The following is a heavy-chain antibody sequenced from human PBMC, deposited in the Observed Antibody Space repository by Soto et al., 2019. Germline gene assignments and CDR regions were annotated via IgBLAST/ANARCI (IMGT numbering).Heavy chain of an antibody. J-gene: IGHJ4*02. CDR2: IRGVAGST. CDR1: GFTDSTFD. V-gene: IGHV3-23*01. CDR3: AKGAWLDY. Sequence: EVQLLESGGGLVQPGGSLRLSCAASGFTDSTFDMTWVRQAPGKGLEWVSLIRGVAGSTHYADSVKGRFTISKDNSKNMLYLEMNSLRADDTAVYFCAKGAWLDYWGQGNMVTVSS.